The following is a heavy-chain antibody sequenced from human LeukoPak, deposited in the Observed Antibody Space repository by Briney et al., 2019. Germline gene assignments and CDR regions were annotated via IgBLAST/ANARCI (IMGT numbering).Heavy chain of an antibody. CDR3: AINKAAKSLDY. D-gene: IGHD6-25*01. Sequence: ASVKVSCKASGYTFTDYYIHWVRQAPGQELEWMAWMNPNSGGTSYAQKFQGRVTMTRDTSISTGYMELSRLRFDDTAVYYCAINKAAKSLDYWGQGTLVTVSS. CDR1: GYTFTDYY. V-gene: IGHV1-2*02. J-gene: IGHJ4*02. CDR2: MNPNSGGT.